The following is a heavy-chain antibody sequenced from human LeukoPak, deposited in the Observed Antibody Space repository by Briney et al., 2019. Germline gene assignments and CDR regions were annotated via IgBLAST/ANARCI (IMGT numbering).Heavy chain of an antibody. V-gene: IGHV1-2*02. J-gene: IGHJ6*02. CDR2: LNPHSGGT. CDR3: ARGHRIINGLDV. CDR1: GYTLSDYY. Sequence: ASVKVSCDASGYTLSDYYIYWVRHGPGQGLELLGLLNPHSGGTNYAQKFQGRVTLTRDTSISTTYMELSTLTSDDTAIYYCARGHRIINGLDVWGQGTTVIVSS.